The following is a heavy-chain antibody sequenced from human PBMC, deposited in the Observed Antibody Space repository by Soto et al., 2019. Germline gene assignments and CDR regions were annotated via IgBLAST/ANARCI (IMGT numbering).Heavy chain of an antibody. Sequence: GGSLTLSCTASGFTFSSSARSWVRPAPGKGLEWVATFRESGGTTHYADSVKGRFTISRDASKNMLNLQMNSLRAEDTAIYYCAKDSHWGIISPTHDYWGQGTRVTVSS. CDR2: FRESGGTT. J-gene: IGHJ4*02. V-gene: IGHV3-23*01. D-gene: IGHD3-16*01. CDR3: AKDSHWGIISPTHDY. CDR1: GFTFSSSA.